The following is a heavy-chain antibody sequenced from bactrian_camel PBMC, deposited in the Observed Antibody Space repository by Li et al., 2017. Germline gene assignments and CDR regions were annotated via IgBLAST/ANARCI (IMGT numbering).Heavy chain of an antibody. CDR2: IRRSGTI. V-gene: IGHV3S53*01. CDR3: AARAGRVIGDQLDFNVYTY. J-gene: IGHJ4*01. D-gene: IGHD5*01. Sequence: HVQLVESGGGLVQPGESLRLSCTAVGFTSNNCDIEWYRQVAGTQREWVSSIRRSGTIIYEDFVKGRFTISRDKAKNTLYLQMNSLKPEDTSMYYCAARAGRVIGDQLDFNVYTYWGQGTQVTVS. CDR1: GFTSNNCD.